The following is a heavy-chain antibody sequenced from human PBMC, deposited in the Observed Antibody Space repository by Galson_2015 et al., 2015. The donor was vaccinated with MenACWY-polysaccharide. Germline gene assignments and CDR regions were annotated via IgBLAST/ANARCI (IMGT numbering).Heavy chain of an antibody. CDR3: ARESSRYVFHSFDS. D-gene: IGHD6-13*01. CDR2: TSYDGTNK. V-gene: IGHV3-30-3*01. J-gene: IGHJ3*02. CDR1: GFSFRHYG. Sequence: SLRLSCAASGFSFRHYGLHWVRQAPGKGLEWVAVTSYDGTNKSYAESVKGRFTISRDNSKNTLYLEMNSLRAEDTAVYYCARESSRYVFHSFDSLCQGTTVTVSS.